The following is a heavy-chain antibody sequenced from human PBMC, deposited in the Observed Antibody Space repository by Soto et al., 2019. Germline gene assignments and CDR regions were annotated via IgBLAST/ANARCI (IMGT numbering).Heavy chain of an antibody. J-gene: IGHJ4*02. Sequence: QVQLHQWGAGLLKPSEILSLTCAVYNGSFMGYYWTWVRQPPGKGLEWIGEINHVGSPNYNPSLKIRVVISIDTSKQQFSRRMNSLTAADTAVYYCASLSGGRFLDKGDYWGQGIQVTVSS. CDR3: ASLSGGRFLDKGDY. CDR2: INHVGSP. CDR1: NGSFMGYY. V-gene: IGHV4-34*01. D-gene: IGHD3-3*01.